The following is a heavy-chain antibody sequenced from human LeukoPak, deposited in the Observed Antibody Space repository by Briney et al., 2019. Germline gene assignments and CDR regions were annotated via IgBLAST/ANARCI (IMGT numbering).Heavy chain of an antibody. V-gene: IGHV3-23*01. CDR3: AKGTLQQLLLFDY. J-gene: IGHJ4*02. D-gene: IGHD6-13*01. CDR2: ISGSGGST. CDR1: GFTFSSYA. Sequence: PGGSLRLSCAASGFTFSSYAMSWVRQAPGKGLEWVSAISGSGGSTYYADSVKGRFTISRDNSKNTLYVQMNSLRADDTVVYYCAKGTLQQLLLFDYWGQGTLVTVSS.